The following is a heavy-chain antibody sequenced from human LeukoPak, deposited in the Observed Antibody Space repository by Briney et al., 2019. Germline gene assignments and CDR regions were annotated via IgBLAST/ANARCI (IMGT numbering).Heavy chain of an antibody. CDR1: GFTFSDYS. CDR3: ARDEGQQFDY. V-gene: IGHV3-11*04. D-gene: IGHD6-13*01. Sequence: GGSLRLSCAASGFTFSDYSMNWIRQAPGKGLEWVSYISTSGSSIYYADSVKGRFTISRDNAKNSLYLQMNSLRADDTVVYYCARDEGQQFDYWGQGTLVTVSS. J-gene: IGHJ4*02. CDR2: ISTSGSSI.